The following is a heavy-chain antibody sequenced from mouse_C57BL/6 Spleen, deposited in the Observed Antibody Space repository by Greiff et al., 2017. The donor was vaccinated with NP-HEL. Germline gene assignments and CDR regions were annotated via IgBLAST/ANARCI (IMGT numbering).Heavy chain of an antibody. CDR2: ISDGGSYT. Sequence: EVKLMESGGGLVKPGGSLKLSCAASGFTFSSYAMSWVRQTPEKRLEWVATISDGGSYTYYPDNVKGRFTISRGNAKNNLYLQMSHLKSEDTAMYYCARSFITTVVAPFDYWGQGTTLTVSS. V-gene: IGHV5-4*03. CDR1: GFTFSSYA. D-gene: IGHD1-1*01. CDR3: ARSFITTVVAPFDY. J-gene: IGHJ2*01.